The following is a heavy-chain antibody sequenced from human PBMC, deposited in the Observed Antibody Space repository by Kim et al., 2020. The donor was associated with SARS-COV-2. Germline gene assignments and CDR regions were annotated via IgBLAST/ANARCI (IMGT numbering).Heavy chain of an antibody. CDR3: AREGDYDFWSGYGMDV. J-gene: IGHJ6*02. CDR1: GGSISSGSYY. D-gene: IGHD3-3*01. CDR2: IYTSGST. Sequence: SETLSLTCTVSGGSISSGSYYWSWIRQPAGKGLEWIGRIYTSGSTNYNPSLKSRVTISVDTSKNQFSLKLSSVTAADTAVYYCAREGDYDFWSGYGMDVWGQGTTVTVSS. V-gene: IGHV4-61*02.